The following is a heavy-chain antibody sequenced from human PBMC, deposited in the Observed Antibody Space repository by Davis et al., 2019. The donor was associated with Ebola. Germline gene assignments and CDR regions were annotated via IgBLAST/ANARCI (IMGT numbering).Heavy chain of an antibody. V-gene: IGHV3-9*01. CDR3: AKGETTVTPLGAFDI. CDR2: ISWNSGSI. D-gene: IGHD4-17*01. J-gene: IGHJ3*02. CDR1: GFTFDDYA. Sequence: SLKISCAASGFTFDDYAMHWVRQAPGKGLEWVSGISWNSGSIGYADSVKGRFTISRDNAKNSLYLQMNSLRAEDTALYYCAKGETTVTPLGAFDIWGQGTMVTVSS.